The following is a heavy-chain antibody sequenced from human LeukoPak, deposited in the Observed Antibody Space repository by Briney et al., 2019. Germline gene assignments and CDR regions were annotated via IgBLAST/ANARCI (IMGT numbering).Heavy chain of an antibody. CDR2: IYYSGST. V-gene: IGHV4-59*01. Sequence: SETLSLTCTGSGGSFSTYYWSWIRQPPGKGLEWIGYIYYSGSTDYNPSLKSRVTMSLDTSKNQFSLNLSSVTAADTAVYYCTRAVITSGAAVAKGFDCWGQGTLVTVSS. CDR1: GGSFSTYY. CDR3: TRAVITSGAAVAKGFDC. J-gene: IGHJ4*02. D-gene: IGHD3-22*01.